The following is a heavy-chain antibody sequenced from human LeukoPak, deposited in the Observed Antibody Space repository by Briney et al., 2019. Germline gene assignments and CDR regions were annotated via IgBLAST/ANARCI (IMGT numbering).Heavy chain of an antibody. CDR2: IYYSGST. V-gene: IGHV4-59*01. Sequence: SETLSLTCTVSGGSISSYYWSWIRQPPGKGLEWIGYIYYSGSTNYNPSLKSRVTISVDTSKNQFSLKLSSVAAADTAVYYCARASMIYAFDIWGQGTMVTVPS. CDR1: GGSISSYY. J-gene: IGHJ3*02. D-gene: IGHD3-22*01. CDR3: ARASMIYAFDI.